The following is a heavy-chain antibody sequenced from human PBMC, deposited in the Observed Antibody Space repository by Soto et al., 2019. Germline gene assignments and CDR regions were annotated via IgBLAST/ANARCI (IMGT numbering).Heavy chain of an antibody. Sequence: SQTLSLTCAISGDSVSINSSACNLIRQSPSRGLEWLGRTYYRSKWYNDYAVSVKSRITINPDTSKNQFSLQLNSVTPEDTAVYYCARDLNWNYDYYYGMDVWGQGTTVTVSS. J-gene: IGHJ6*02. D-gene: IGHD1-1*01. CDR1: GDSVSINSSA. V-gene: IGHV6-1*01. CDR3: ARDLNWNYDYYYGMDV. CDR2: TYYRSKWYN.